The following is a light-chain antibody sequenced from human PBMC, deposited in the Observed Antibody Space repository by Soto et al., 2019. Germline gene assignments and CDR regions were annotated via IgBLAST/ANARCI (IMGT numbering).Light chain of an antibody. V-gene: IGLV7-46*01. CDR1: XXDVTSGHY. Sequence: QAVVTQEPSLTVSPGXXVTLTCGXXXXDVTSGHYPYWFQQRPGQVPRTLIYDTYNKQSWTPARFSGSLLGGKAALTLSGAQPEDEADYYCLLVCCGGRAFGGGTKLTVL. CDR3: LLVCCGGRA. J-gene: IGLJ2*01. CDR2: DTY.